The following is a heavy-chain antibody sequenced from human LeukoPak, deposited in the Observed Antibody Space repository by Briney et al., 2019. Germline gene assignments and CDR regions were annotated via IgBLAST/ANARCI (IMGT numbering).Heavy chain of an antibody. CDR2: IGGGGHST. J-gene: IGHJ4*02. Sequence: GGSLRLSCAASGFTFSTYAMSWVRQAPGKGLEWVSAIGGGGHSTYYADSVKGRFTISRDNSRNTLYLQMNSLRAEDTAIYYCAKEREVRGVIKLDSWGQGTLVTVSS. CDR1: GFTFSTYA. V-gene: IGHV3-23*01. CDR3: AKEREVRGVIKLDS. D-gene: IGHD3-10*01.